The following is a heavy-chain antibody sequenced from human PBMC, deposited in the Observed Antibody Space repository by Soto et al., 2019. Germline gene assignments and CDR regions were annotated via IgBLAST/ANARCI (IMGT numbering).Heavy chain of an antibody. J-gene: IGHJ5*02. CDR1: GGTFSSYA. D-gene: IGHD2-21*02. CDR2: IIPIFGTA. V-gene: IGHV1-69*01. CDR3: ARDLEGTYCGGDCYTA. Sequence: QVQLVQSGAEVKKPGSSVKVSCKASGGTFSSYAISWVRQAPGQGLEWMGGIIPIFGTANYAQKFQGRVTITADESSSTAYMELSSLRSEDTAVYYCARDLEGTYCGGDCYTAWGQGTLVTVSS.